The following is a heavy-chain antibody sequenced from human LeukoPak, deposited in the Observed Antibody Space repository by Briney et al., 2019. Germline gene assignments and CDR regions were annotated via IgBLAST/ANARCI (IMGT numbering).Heavy chain of an antibody. V-gene: IGHV4-59*01. Sequence: PSETLSLTRTVSGASLSSYYWDWLGQPPGKGLEGLGDISDTGKTDSNPSLKSRRSISLDTSKKQFSLRLRSLTAADSAVYYCATGYYEPFATWGPGILVTVSS. CDR3: ATGYYEPFAT. CDR2: ISDTGKT. CDR1: GASLSSYY. J-gene: IGHJ5*02. D-gene: IGHD1-26*01.